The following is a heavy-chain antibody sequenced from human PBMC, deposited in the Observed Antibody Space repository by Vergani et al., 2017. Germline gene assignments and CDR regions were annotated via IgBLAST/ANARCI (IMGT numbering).Heavy chain of an antibody. CDR2: IWYDGSNK. D-gene: IGHD1-1*01. CDR3: AKDNFAGTTYLDDY. J-gene: IGHJ4*02. Sequence: QVQLVESGGGVVQPGRSLRLSCAASGFTFSSYGMHWVRQAPGKGLEWVAVIWYDGSNKYYADSVKGRFTISRDNSKNTLYLQMNSLRAEDTAVYYCAKDNFAGTTYLDDYWGQGTLVTVSS. CDR1: GFTFSSYG. V-gene: IGHV3-33*06.